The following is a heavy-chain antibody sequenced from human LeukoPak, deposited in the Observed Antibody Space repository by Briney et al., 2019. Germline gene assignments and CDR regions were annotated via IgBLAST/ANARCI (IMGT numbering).Heavy chain of an antibody. CDR3: ARGGHGSDWYG. CDR1: GGSISSYY. V-gene: IGHV4-4*07. D-gene: IGHD6-19*01. J-gene: IGHJ4*02. CDR2: IYSSGSTSGST. Sequence: PSETLSLTCTVSGGSISSYYWSWIRQPAGKGLEWIGRIYSSGSTSGSTNYNPSLKSRVTMSLDTSKNQFSLKLSSVTAADTAVYYCARGGHGSDWYGWGQGTLVTVSS.